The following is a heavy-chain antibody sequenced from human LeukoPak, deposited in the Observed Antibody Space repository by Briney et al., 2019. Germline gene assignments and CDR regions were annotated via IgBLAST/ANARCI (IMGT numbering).Heavy chain of an antibody. CDR1: GHSISSGYY. J-gene: IGHJ4*02. CDR3: ARERDTAMVHDY. D-gene: IGHD5-18*01. V-gene: IGHV4-38-2*02. Sequence: SETLSLTCAVSGHSISSGYYWGWIRQPPGKGLEWIGSIYHSGSTYYNPSLKSRVTISVDTSKNQFSLKLSSVTAADTAVYYCARERDTAMVHDYWGQGTLVTVSS. CDR2: IYHSGST.